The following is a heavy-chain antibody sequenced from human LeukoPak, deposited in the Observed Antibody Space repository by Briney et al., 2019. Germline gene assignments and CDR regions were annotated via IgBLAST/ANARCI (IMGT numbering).Heavy chain of an antibody. CDR3: VVGGSPGY. D-gene: IGHD2-15*01. J-gene: IGHJ4*02. CDR1: GLAFSAYK. CDR2: ISTDGYTT. V-gene: IGHV3-74*01. Sequence: GGSLRLSCAASGLAFSAYKMHWVRQAPRKGPVWVSRISTDGYTTDYADFVQGRFTASRDNTKNTWSLEMNSLRAEDTAVYYCVVGGSPGYWGQGTLVTVSS.